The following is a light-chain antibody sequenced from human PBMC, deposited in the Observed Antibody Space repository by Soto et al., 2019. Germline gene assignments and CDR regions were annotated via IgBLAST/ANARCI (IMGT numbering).Light chain of an antibody. CDR3: RERGRWPRAT. J-gene: IGKJ4*01. CDR1: QNVGLN. Sequence: PGESATLSCRASQNVGLNFAWYQQKSGQPPRLLIHTASSRATGIPARFSGSGSRTDFTLTISSLEPEDIAVYYCRERGRWPRATFGGGTKVEMK. CDR2: TAS. V-gene: IGKV3-11*01.